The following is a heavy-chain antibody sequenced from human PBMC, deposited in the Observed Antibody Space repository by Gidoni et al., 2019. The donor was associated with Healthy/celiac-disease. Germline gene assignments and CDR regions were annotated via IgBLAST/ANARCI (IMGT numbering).Heavy chain of an antibody. J-gene: IGHJ5*02. CDR2: IYYSGST. Sequence: QVQLHESGPGLVKLSQTLFLTFTVSGGSIRSRGYYLSWIRQHPGKGLEWFGYIYYSGSTYNNPYLKSRVTISVDTSKNQFSLKLSSVTAADTAVYYCARALERRGDNNWFDPWGQGTLVTVSS. V-gene: IGHV4-31*03. D-gene: IGHD1-1*01. CDR1: GGSIRSRGYY. CDR3: ARALERRGDNNWFDP.